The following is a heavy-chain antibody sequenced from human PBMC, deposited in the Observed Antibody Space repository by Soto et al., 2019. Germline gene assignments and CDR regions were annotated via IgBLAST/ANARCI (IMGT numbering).Heavy chain of an antibody. V-gene: IGHV1-69*13. D-gene: IGHD6-19*01. CDR2: IIPIFGTA. CDR3: AKQIAVAGQYWNFDL. Sequence: SSVKVSCKASGGTFSSYAISWVRQAPGQGLEWMGGIIPIFGTANYAQKFQGRVTITADESTSTAYMELSSLRSEDTAVYYCAKQIAVAGQYWNFDLWGRGTLVTVSS. J-gene: IGHJ2*01. CDR1: GGTFSSYA.